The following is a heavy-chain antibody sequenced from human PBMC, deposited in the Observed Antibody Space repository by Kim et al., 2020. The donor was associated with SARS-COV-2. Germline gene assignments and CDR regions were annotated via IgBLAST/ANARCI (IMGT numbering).Heavy chain of an antibody. Sequence: GGSLRLSCAASGFTFSRYGMHWVRQAPGKGLEWVAMISHDGTNIFYGDSAKGRFTISRDNARNTLFLQMSSPRGEDTAVYFCARDRRDSGWYYFDQWGQGILVTVSP. CDR1: GFTFSRYG. V-gene: IGHV3-30*03. CDR2: ISHDGTNI. D-gene: IGHD6-19*01. CDR3: ARDRRDSGWYYFDQ. J-gene: IGHJ4*02.